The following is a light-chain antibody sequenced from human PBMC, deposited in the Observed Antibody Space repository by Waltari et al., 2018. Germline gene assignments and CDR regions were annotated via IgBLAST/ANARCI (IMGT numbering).Light chain of an antibody. CDR2: KAS. V-gene: IGKV1-5*03. Sequence: DIQMTPSPSTLSASVGDGVTIPCRASKNINTWLAWYQQKPGKAPNLLIYKASSLQSGGPARFSGSGSGTEFPLTISSLQPDDFASYYCQQYNRYPRTFGQGTKGEIK. CDR1: KNINTW. CDR3: QQYNRYPRT. J-gene: IGKJ1*01.